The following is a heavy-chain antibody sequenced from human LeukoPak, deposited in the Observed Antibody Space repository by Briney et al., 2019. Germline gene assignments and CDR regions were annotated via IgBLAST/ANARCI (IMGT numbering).Heavy chain of an antibody. D-gene: IGHD2-15*01. CDR1: GFTFDDYA. V-gene: IGHV3-9*01. J-gene: IGHJ4*02. Sequence: HPGRSLRLSCAASGFTFDDYAMHWVRQAPGKGLEWVSGISWNSGSIGYADSVKGRFTISRDNAKNSLYLQMNSLRAEDTALYYCAMGGPTLFDYWGQGTLVTVSS. CDR2: ISWNSGSI. CDR3: AMGGPTLFDY.